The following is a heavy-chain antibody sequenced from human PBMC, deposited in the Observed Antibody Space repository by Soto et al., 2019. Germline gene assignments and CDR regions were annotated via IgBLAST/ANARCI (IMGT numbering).Heavy chain of an antibody. V-gene: IGHV4-31*03. J-gene: IGHJ4*02. CDR1: GGSISSGGYY. Sequence: SETLSLTCTVSGGSISSGGYYWSWIRQHPGKGLEWIGYIYYSGSTYYNPSLKSRVTISVDTSKNQFSLKLSSVTAADTAVYYCARMVRRDYTSDYWGQGTLVTVSS. CDR2: IYYSGST. D-gene: IGHD4-4*01. CDR3: ARMVRRDYTSDY.